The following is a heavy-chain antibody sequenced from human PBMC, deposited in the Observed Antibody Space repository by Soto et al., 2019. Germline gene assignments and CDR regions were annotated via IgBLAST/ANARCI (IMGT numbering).Heavy chain of an antibody. CDR2: IYYTGST. V-gene: IGHV4-61*08. Sequence: SETLSLTCTVSGASVSSGDYSWSWIRQPPGKGLDWIGYIYYTGSTKYNPSLKSRVAMSVDTSRNQFSLKLNSVTAADTAVYYCARTSVIARNWFDPWGQGTLLTVSS. D-gene: IGHD2-21*01. CDR1: GASVSSGDYS. J-gene: IGHJ5*02. CDR3: ARTSVIARNWFDP.